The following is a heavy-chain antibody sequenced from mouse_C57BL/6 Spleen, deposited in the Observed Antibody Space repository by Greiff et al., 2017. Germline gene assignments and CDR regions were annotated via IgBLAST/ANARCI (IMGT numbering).Heavy chain of an antibody. CDR2: INPSNGGT. Sequence: QVQLQQPGTELVKPGASVKLSCKASGYTFTSYWMHWVKQRPGQGLEWIGNINPSNGGTNYNEKFKSKATLTVDKSSSTAYMQLSGLPSEDSAVYYCARNYGSSYGFAYWGQGTLVTVSA. CDR3: ARNYGSSYGFAY. D-gene: IGHD1-1*01. CDR1: GYTFTSYW. J-gene: IGHJ3*01. V-gene: IGHV1-53*01.